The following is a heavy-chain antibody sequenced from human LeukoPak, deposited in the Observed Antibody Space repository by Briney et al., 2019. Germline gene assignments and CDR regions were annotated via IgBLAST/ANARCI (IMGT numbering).Heavy chain of an antibody. CDR2: IKQGGSEK. V-gene: IGHV3-7*01. Sequence: GGSLRLSCAASGFTFSSYWMSWVRQAPGKGLEWVANIKQGGSEKYYVDSVKGRFTISRDNAKNSLYLQMNSLRAEDTAVYYCARDRDGIVGATYDYWGQGTLVTVSS. D-gene: IGHD1-26*01. CDR1: GFTFSSYW. J-gene: IGHJ4*02. CDR3: ARDRDGIVGATYDY.